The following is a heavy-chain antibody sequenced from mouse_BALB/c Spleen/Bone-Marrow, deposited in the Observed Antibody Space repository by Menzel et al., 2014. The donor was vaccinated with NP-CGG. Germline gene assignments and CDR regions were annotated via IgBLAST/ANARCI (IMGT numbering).Heavy chain of an antibody. D-gene: IGHD1-1*01. V-gene: IGHV14-3*02. J-gene: IGHJ4*01. CDR3: ARCLLQYYRAMDY. CDR2: IDPANGST. Sequence: VQLQQSGAELVKPGASVKLSCTASGFNFNDTYMHWVKQRPEQGLEWIGRIDPANGSTNYDAKFQGKATITADTSSNTAYLQPSSLTSEDTSVYYCARCLLQYYRAMDYWGQGTSVTVSS. CDR1: GFNFNDTY.